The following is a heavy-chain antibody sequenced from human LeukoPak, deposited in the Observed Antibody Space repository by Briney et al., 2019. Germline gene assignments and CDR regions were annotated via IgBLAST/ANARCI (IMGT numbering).Heavy chain of an antibody. CDR1: RGSISGDY. J-gene: IGHJ3*01. V-gene: IGHV4-4*07. CDR2: IYTSGTT. CDR3: AKVFHD. Sequence: SETLSLTCTVSRGSISGDYWSWIRQPAGKGLEWIGLIYTSGTTNYNPSLKSRVTMSLDTSKNQFSLKLSSVTAADAAVYYCAKVFHDWGQGTMVTVSS.